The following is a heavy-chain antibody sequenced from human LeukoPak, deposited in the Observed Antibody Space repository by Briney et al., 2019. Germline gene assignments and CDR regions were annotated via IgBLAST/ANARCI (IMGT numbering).Heavy chain of an antibody. J-gene: IGHJ5*02. D-gene: IGHD4/OR15-4a*01. V-gene: IGHV4-34*03. CDR3: SKSRGASRWFDP. CDR2: INHSGST. CDR1: GGSFGGYY. Sequence: SETLSLTCAVYGGSFGGYYWSWIRQPPGKGLEWIGEINHSGSTNYNPSLKSRGTTFVDTSKNHSSLKLSYMIGADTTAYYCSKSRGASRWFDPWGQGTLVSVSS.